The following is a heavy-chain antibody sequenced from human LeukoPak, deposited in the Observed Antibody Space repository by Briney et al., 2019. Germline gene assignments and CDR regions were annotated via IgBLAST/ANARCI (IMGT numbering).Heavy chain of an antibody. CDR3: ARDYYDSSGNTPGY. CDR2: IKQDGSEK. Sequence: GGSLRLSCAASGFTFSSYWMSWVRQAPGKGLEWVANIKQDGSEKYYVDSVKGRFTISRDNAKSSLYLQMNSLRAEDTAVYYCARDYYDSSGNTPGYWGQGTLVTVSS. CDR1: GFTFSSYW. D-gene: IGHD3-22*01. J-gene: IGHJ4*02. V-gene: IGHV3-7*01.